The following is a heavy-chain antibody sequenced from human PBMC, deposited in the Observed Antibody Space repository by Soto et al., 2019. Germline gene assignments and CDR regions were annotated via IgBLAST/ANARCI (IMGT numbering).Heavy chain of an antibody. J-gene: IGHJ3*02. CDR1: GGTFSSYA. CDR2: IIPIFGTA. D-gene: IGHD3-22*01. Sequence: GASVKVSCKASGGTFSSYAISWVRQAPGQGLEWMGGIIPIFGTANYAQKFQGRVTITADESTSTAYMELSSLRSEDTAVYYCARTFIDSSGYKHHDAFEIRGQGTMVTVSS. V-gene: IGHV1-69*13. CDR3: ARTFIDSSGYKHHDAFEI.